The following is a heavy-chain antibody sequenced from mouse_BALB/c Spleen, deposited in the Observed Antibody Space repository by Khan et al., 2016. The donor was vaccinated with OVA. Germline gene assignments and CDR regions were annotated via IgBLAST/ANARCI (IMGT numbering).Heavy chain of an antibody. Sequence: QVQLQRPGAELVKPGASVKLSCKASGYTFSSYWMHWVKQRPGQGLEWIGEIDPSDSHTNYNQKFKGKATLNVDKSSSTAYMHLSSLTSEDSAVYYCARSYYYGSSTWFAYWGQGTLVTVSA. CDR2: IDPSDSHT. J-gene: IGHJ3*01. V-gene: IGHV1-69*02. CDR1: GYTFSSYW. D-gene: IGHD1-1*01. CDR3: ARSYYYGSSTWFAY.